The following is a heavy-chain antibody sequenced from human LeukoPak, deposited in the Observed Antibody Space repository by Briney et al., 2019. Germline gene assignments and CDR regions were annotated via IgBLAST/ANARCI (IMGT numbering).Heavy chain of an antibody. CDR3: ARGVFGVAIFNWFDP. CDR1: GGTISSYA. V-gene: IGHV1-69*05. CDR2: IIPIFGTA. Sequence: GSSVKVSCKASGGTISSYAISWVRQAPGQGLEWMGGIIPIFGTANYAQKFQGRVTITTDESTSTAYMELSSLRSEDTAVYYCARGVFGVAIFNWFDPWGQGTLVTVSS. J-gene: IGHJ5*02. D-gene: IGHD3-3*01.